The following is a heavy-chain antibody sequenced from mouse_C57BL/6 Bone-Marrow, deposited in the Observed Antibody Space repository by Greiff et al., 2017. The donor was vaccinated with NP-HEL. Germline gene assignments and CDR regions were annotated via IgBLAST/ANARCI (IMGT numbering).Heavy chain of an antibody. CDR1: GYTFTDYY. J-gene: IGHJ4*01. V-gene: IGHV1-75*01. CDR2: IFPGSGST. CDR3: AREGPYDYDALHYYAMDY. Sequence: QVQLQQSGPELVKPGASVKISCKASGYTFTDYYINWVKQRPGQGLEWIGWIFPGSGSTYYNEKFKGKATLTVDKSSSTAYMLLSSLTSEDSAVYFCAREGPYDYDALHYYAMDYWGQGTSVTVSS. D-gene: IGHD2-4*01.